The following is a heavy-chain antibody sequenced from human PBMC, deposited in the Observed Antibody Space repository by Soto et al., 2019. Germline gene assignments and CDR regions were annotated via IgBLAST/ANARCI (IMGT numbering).Heavy chain of an antibody. V-gene: IGHV3-7*01. J-gene: IGHJ3*01. CDR3: ARHVDTTFDV. CDR1: GFTFNNYW. CDR2: IKQDGREK. D-gene: IGHD5-18*01. Sequence: GGSLRLSCAASGFTFNNYWMSWVRQAPGKGLEWVANIKQDGREKYYVDSVKGRFTISRDNAKNSLPLQMNSLRAEDTALYYCARHVDTTFDVWGQGTMVTVSS.